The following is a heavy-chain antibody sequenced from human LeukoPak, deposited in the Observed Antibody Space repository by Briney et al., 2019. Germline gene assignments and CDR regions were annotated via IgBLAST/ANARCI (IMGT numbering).Heavy chain of an antibody. CDR2: IFPSGGEI. D-gene: IGHD2-8*02. CDR1: GFTFSTFA. V-gene: IGHV3-23*01. CDR3: ATYRQVLLPFES. J-gene: IGHJ4*02. Sequence: GGSLRLSCAASGFTFSTFAMIWVRQPPGKGLEWVSSIFPSGGEIHYADSVRGRFNISRDKSKSTLSLQMNSLRAEDTAIYYCATYRQVLLPFESWGQGTLVTVSS.